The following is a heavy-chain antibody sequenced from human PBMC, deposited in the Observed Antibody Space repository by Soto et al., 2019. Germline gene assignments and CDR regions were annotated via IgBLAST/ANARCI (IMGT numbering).Heavy chain of an antibody. J-gene: IGHJ4*02. CDR1: GFTFSSYW. V-gene: IGHV3-7*05. Sequence: GGSLRLSCAAAGFTFSSYWMSWVRQAPGKGLEWVANIKQDESEKYYVDSVKGRFTISRDNAANSLYLQMNSLRAEDTAVYYCARVSLAAAGRDFDYWGQGTLVTVSS. D-gene: IGHD6-13*01. CDR3: ARVSLAAAGRDFDY. CDR2: IKQDESEK.